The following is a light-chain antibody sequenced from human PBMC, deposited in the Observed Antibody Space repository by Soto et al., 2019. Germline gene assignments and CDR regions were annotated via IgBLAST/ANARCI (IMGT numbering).Light chain of an antibody. Sequence: DIQLTQSPSFLSASVGDRVTITCRASQGISSHLAWYQQIPGKGPKLLIYAAFTLQGGVPSRFSGSGSGTEFTLAISSLQPDDFATYYCQQVNGYPHTFGQGTKLEI. CDR3: QQVNGYPHT. CDR2: AAF. J-gene: IGKJ2*01. CDR1: QGISSH. V-gene: IGKV1-9*01.